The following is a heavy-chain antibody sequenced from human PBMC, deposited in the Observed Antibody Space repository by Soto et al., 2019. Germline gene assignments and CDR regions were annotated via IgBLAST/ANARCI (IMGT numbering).Heavy chain of an antibody. D-gene: IGHD3-22*01. J-gene: IGHJ6*02. CDR3: AREVFNEVVVSHYGMDV. CDR1: GGTFSSYA. V-gene: IGHV1-69*01. Sequence: QVQLVQSGAEVKKPGSSVKVSCKASGGTFSSYAISWVRQAPGQGLEWMGGIIPIFGTANYAQKFQGRVTITADESTSTAYMELSSLRSEDTAVYYCAREVFNEVVVSHYGMDVWGQGTTVTVSS. CDR2: IIPIFGTA.